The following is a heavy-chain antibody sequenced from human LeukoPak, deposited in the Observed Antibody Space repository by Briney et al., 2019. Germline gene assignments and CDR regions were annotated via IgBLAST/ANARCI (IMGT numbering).Heavy chain of an antibody. CDR2: IIPIFGTA. Sequence: ASVKVSCKASGGTFSSYAISWVRQAPAQGREWMGGIIPIFGTANYAQQFQGRVTITADESTSTDYMELSSLSSEDTDVYYCARDHDFWSGYYDYWGQGTLVTVSS. V-gene: IGHV1-69*13. J-gene: IGHJ4*02. CDR1: GGTFSSYA. D-gene: IGHD3-3*01. CDR3: ARDHDFWSGYYDY.